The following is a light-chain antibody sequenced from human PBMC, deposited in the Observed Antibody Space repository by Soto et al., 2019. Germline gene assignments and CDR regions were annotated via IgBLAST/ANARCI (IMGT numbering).Light chain of an antibody. J-gene: IGLJ1*01. CDR3: NSYTSSSTFV. CDR2: EVS. Sequence: QSALTQPASMSGSPGQSITISCTGTSSDVGGYNYVSWYQQHPGKAPKLMIYEVSNRPSGVSNRFSGSRSGNTASLTISGLQAEDEAEYYCNSYTSSSTFVFGTGTKLTVL. CDR1: SSDVGGYNY. V-gene: IGLV2-14*01.